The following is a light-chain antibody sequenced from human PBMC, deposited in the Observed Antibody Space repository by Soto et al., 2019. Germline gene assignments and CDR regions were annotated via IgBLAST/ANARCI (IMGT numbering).Light chain of an antibody. CDR3: QQVDSYPRT. Sequence: DIQMTQSPSSLSASVGDRVTITCRASQSISSYLNWYQQKRGKAPNLXIYAASSLQSGVPSRFSGSGSGTDFSLTISSLHSEDVATYYCQQVDSYPRTFGQGTQVDIK. CDR1: QSISSY. V-gene: IGKV1-39*01. J-gene: IGKJ1*01. CDR2: AAS.